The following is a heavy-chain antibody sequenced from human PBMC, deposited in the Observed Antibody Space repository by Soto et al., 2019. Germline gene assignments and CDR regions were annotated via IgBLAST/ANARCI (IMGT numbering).Heavy chain of an antibody. CDR2: ISWNSGDI. J-gene: IGHJ4*02. CDR3: AKDNDLERDVPFDY. CDR1: GFSFDDYG. V-gene: IGHV3-9*01. D-gene: IGHD3-3*01. Sequence: EVQLVESGGGSVQPGRSLRLSCAASGFSFDDYGMHWVRQGPGKGLEWVSGISWNSGDIYYADSVKGRFTISRDNAKRSLYLQMNSLRTEDTALYYCAKDNDLERDVPFDYWGQGILVTVSS.